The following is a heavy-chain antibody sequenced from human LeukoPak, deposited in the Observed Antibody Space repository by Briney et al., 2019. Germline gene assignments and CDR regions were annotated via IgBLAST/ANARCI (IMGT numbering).Heavy chain of an antibody. J-gene: IGHJ5*02. CDR2: IGPDGDI. Sequence: GGSLRLSCAASGFTFRAFDMHWVRQSAGKGLEWVSGIGPDGDIYYAASVKGRFTISRDNSKNTLYLQMNSLRAEDTAVYYCARGSYDFWSGYNNWFDPWGQGTLVTVSS. CDR3: ARGSYDFWSGYNNWFDP. V-gene: IGHV3-13*01. CDR1: GFTFRAFD. D-gene: IGHD3-3*01.